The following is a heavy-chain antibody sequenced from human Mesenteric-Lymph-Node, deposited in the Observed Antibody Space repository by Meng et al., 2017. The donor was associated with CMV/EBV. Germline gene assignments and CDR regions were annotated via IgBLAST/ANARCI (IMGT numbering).Heavy chain of an antibody. D-gene: IGHD2-2*01. J-gene: IGHJ4*02. CDR3: ARDSDRFVVVPAAILGY. CDR2: IYSGGST. Sequence: GESLKISCGASGFTVSSNYMSWVRQASGKGLECVSVIYSGGSTYYADSVKGRFTISRDNAKNSLYLQMNSLRAEDTAVYYCARDSDRFVVVPAAILGYWGQGTLVTVSS. CDR1: GFTVSSNY. V-gene: IGHV3-53*01.